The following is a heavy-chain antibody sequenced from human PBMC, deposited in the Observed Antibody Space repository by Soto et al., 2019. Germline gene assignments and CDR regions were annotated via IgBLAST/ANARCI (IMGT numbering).Heavy chain of an antibody. J-gene: IGHJ4*02. Sequence: PSQTLSLTCAISGDSVSSNSAAWNWIRQSPSRGLEWLGRTYYRSKWYRDYAVSVKSRITINPDTSKNQFSLQLNSVTPEDTAMYYCARDEKQENIGTYIDSWGQGTQVTVSS. CDR1: GDSVSSNSAA. CDR3: ARDEKQENIGTYIDS. D-gene: IGHD1-26*01. V-gene: IGHV6-1*01. CDR2: TYYRSKWYR.